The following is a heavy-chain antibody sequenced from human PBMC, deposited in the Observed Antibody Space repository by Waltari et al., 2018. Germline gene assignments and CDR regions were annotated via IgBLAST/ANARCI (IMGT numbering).Heavy chain of an antibody. CDR2: VYKSGAT. V-gene: IGHV4-39*01. CDR3: AKQVPAGGSGSYYNTGWFDP. Sequence: PPGKGLEGSGCVYKSGATDENASLKSRVTISVDTSRNEFSLRLTSVTAADTALYYCAKQVPAGGSGSYYNTGWFDPWGQGTLVTVSA. J-gene: IGHJ5*02. D-gene: IGHD3-10*01.